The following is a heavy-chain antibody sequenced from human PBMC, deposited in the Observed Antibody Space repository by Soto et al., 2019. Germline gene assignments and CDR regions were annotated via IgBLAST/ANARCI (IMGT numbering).Heavy chain of an antibody. CDR3: VRSNTAMVFDY. J-gene: IGHJ4*02. Sequence: SETLSLTCTVSGGSISSYYWSWIRQPPGKGLEWIGYIYYSGSTNYNPSLKSRVTISVDTSKNQFSLKLSSVTAADTAVYYCVRSNTAMVFDYWGQGTLVTVSS. CDR1: GGSISSYY. D-gene: IGHD5-18*01. V-gene: IGHV4-59*01. CDR2: IYYSGST.